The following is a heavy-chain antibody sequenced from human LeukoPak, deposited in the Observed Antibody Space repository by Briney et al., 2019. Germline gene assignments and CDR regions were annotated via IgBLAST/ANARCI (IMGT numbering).Heavy chain of an antibody. J-gene: IGHJ4*02. CDR1: GFTFDDYA. CDR2: ISWNSGSI. Sequence: GRSLRLSCAASGFTFDDYAMHWVRQAPGKGLEWASGISWNSGSIGYADSVKGRFTISRDNAKNSLYLQMNSLRAEDMALYYCAKTPLADDILTGLGYFDYWGQGTLVTVSS. CDR3: AKTPLADDILTGLGYFDY. D-gene: IGHD3-9*01. V-gene: IGHV3-9*03.